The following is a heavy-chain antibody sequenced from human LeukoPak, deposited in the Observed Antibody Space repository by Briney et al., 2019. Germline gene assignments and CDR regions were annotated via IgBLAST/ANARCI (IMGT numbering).Heavy chain of an antibody. CDR1: GGTFSSYA. V-gene: IGHV1-69*01. D-gene: IGHD6-13*01. Sequence: GSSVKVSCKASGGTFSSYAISWVRQAPGQGLEWMGGIIPIFGTANYAQKFQGRVTITADESTSTAYMELSSLRSEDTAVYYCARDSSSWYGPGSGHNEWGQGTLVTVSS. CDR3: ARDSSSWYGPGSGHNE. CDR2: IIPIFGTA. J-gene: IGHJ4*02.